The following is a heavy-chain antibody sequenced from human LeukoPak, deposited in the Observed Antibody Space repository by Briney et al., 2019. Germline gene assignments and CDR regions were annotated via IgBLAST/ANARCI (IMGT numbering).Heavy chain of an antibody. CDR2: IYYSGST. J-gene: IGHJ5*02. CDR3: ARGRAVADIAVVLTGIVDDDWFDP. D-gene: IGHD2-15*01. Sequence: SQTLSLTCTVSGGSISSGGYYWSWIRQHPGKGLEWIGYIYYSGSTYYNPSLKSRVTISVDTSKNQFSLKLSSVTAADTAVYYCARGRAVADIAVVLTGIVDDDWFDPWGQGTLVTVSS. CDR1: GGSISSGGYY. V-gene: IGHV4-31*03.